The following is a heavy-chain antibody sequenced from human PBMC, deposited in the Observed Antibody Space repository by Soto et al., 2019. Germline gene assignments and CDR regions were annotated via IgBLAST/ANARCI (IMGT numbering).Heavy chain of an antibody. Sequence: PSETLSLTCVVSGYSISSGYYWGWIRQSPGKGLEWIGSVYYSGSTYYNPSLKSRVIISVDTSQNQFSLNLTSVTVADTAVYYCARVRVGGTRDFDFRGKGTLVTVSS. CDR1: GYSISSGYY. CDR2: VYYSGST. V-gene: IGHV4-38-2*01. D-gene: IGHD1-26*01. J-gene: IGHJ4*02. CDR3: ARVRVGGTRDFDF.